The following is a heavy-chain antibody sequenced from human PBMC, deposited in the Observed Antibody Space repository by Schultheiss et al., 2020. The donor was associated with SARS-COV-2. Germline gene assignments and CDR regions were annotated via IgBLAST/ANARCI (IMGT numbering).Heavy chain of an antibody. V-gene: IGHV3-21*01. CDR3: AREKAADDYGMDV. Sequence: GGSLRLSCAASGFTFRNFGMHWVRQAPGKGLEWVSSISSSSSYIYYADSVKGRFTISRDNAKNSLYLQMNSLRAEDTAVYYCAREKAADDYGMDVWGQGATVTVSS. CDR2: ISSSSSYI. CDR1: GFTFRNFG. D-gene: IGHD6-13*01. J-gene: IGHJ6*02.